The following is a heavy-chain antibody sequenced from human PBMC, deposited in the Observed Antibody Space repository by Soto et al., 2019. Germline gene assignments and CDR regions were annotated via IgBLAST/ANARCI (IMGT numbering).Heavy chain of an antibody. J-gene: IGHJ4*02. D-gene: IGHD2-15*01. CDR2: INPNSGAT. V-gene: IGHV1-2*02. CDR3: ARVACSGAACYPFDY. CDR1: GYSFTGYF. Sequence: ASVKVSCKXSGYSFTGYFLHWVRQAPGQGLEWMGWINPNSGATDYAQKFQGRVTMTRDISISTTYLELSRLKSDDTAVYYCARVACSGAACYPFDYWAQGTLVTVSS.